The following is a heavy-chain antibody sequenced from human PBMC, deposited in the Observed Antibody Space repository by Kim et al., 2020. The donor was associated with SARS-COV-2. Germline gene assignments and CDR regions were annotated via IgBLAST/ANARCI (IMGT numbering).Heavy chain of an antibody. CDR1: GGSFSGYY. V-gene: IGHV4-34*01. CDR2: INHSGST. D-gene: IGHD6-13*01. CDR3: ARGWRPWNSTPTRVVGYGMDV. Sequence: SETLSLTCAVYGGSFSGYYWSWIRQPPGKGLEWIGEINHSGSTNYNPSLKSRVTISVDTSKNQFSLKLSSVTAADTAVYYCARGWRPWNSTPTRVVGYGMDVWGQGTTVTVSS. J-gene: IGHJ6*02.